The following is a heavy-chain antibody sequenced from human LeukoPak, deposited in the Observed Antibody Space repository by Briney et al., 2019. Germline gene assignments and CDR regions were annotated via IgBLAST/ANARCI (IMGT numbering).Heavy chain of an antibody. Sequence: SQTLSLTCAISGDCFCSRTAAWNCITQSPARGRDWLVRTYYRYKWYLDYAVSVKSRMTIKPDTTKNQFSLQLNFVTPEDTAVYYCARFKAVGGIDYFDYWDQGRLVTVSS. CDR2: TYYRYKWYL. CDR3: ARFKAVGGIDYFDY. V-gene: IGHV6-1*01. D-gene: IGHD6-19*01. CDR1: GDCFCSRTAA. J-gene: IGHJ4*02.